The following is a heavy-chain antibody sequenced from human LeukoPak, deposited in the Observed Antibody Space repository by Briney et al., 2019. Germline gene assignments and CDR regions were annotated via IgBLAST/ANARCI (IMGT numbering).Heavy chain of an antibody. CDR1: GFTFSSYA. CDR2: ISGSGGST. J-gene: IGHJ4*02. D-gene: IGHD3-22*01. Sequence: GGSLRLSCAASGFTFSSYAMSWVRQAPGKGLEWVSAISGSGGSTYYADSVKGRFTISRDNSKNTLYLQMNSLRAEDTAVYYCAKVQYYYDSSGSLGYYFDYWGQGTLDTVSS. V-gene: IGHV3-23*01. CDR3: AKVQYYYDSSGSLGYYFDY.